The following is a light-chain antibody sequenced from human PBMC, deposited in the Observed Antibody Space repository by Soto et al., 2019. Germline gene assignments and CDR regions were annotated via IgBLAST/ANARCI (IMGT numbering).Light chain of an antibody. CDR2: GAS. Sequence: EIVLTQSPGTLSLSPGERATLSCRASQSVSSSYLAWYQQKPGQAPRLLIYGASSRATGIPDSFSGSGSGTDFTLTISRLEPEDFAVYYCQQYGSSPRTFGQWTKVEIK. V-gene: IGKV3-20*01. CDR1: QSVSSSY. CDR3: QQYGSSPRT. J-gene: IGKJ1*01.